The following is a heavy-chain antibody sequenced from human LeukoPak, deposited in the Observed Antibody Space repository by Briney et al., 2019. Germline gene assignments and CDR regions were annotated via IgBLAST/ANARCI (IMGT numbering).Heavy chain of an antibody. J-gene: IGHJ4*02. V-gene: IGHV4-59*08. CDR1: GGSISSYY. CDR2: IYYSGST. CDR3: ARHYYYDSSGLYFDY. Sequence: SETLSLTCTVSGGSISSYYWSWIRQPPAKGLEWIGYIYYSGSTNYNPSLKSRVTISVDTSKNQFSLKLSSVTAADTAVYYCARHYYYDSSGLYFDYWGQGTLVTVSS. D-gene: IGHD3-22*01.